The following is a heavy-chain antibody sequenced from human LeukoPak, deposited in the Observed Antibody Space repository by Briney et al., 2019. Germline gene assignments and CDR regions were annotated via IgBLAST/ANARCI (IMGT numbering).Heavy chain of an antibody. CDR3: ARELYSGYDFTGSDY. J-gene: IGHJ4*02. Sequence: ASVKVSCKASGGTFSSYAISWVRQAPGQGLEWMGGIIPIFGTANYAQKFQGRVTITADESTSTVYMELSSLRSEDTAVYYCARELYSGYDFTGSDYWGQGTLVTVSS. CDR1: GGTFSSYA. V-gene: IGHV1-69*13. D-gene: IGHD5-12*01. CDR2: IIPIFGTA.